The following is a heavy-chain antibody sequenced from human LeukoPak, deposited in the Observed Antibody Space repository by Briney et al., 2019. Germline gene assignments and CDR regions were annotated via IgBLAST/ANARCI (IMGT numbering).Heavy chain of an antibody. CDR3: AKPLLTTASGTGRAFDI. Sequence: PGGSLRLSCEASRFSFSAYPMGWVRRAPGKGLEWVSGISASGDVTFHADPLQGRFTISRDNSKSTLYLQMNSLRAEDTAEYYCAKPLLTTASGTGRAFDIWGQGTMVTVSA. J-gene: IGHJ3*02. CDR2: ISASGDVT. D-gene: IGHD1-26*01. V-gene: IGHV3-23*01. CDR1: RFSFSAYP.